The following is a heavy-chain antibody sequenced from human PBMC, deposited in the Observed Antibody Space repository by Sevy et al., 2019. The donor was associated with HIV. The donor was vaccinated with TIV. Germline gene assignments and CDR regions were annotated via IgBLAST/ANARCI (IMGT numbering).Heavy chain of an antibody. D-gene: IGHD6-13*01. J-gene: IGHJ4*02. Sequence: GGSLRLSCAASGFTFSSYWMSWVRQAPGKGLEWVANIKQDGSVKYYVDPVKGRFTISRDNAKNSLYLQMNSLRAEDTAVYYCASMGRIAAAYYFDYWGQGTLVTVSS. CDR3: ASMGRIAAAYYFDY. CDR2: IKQDGSVK. V-gene: IGHV3-7*03. CDR1: GFTFSSYW.